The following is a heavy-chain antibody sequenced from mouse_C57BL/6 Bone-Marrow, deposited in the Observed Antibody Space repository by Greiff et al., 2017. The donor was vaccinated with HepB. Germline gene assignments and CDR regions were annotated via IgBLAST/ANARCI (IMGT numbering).Heavy chain of an antibody. CDR2: ISDGGSYT. D-gene: IGHD2-10*01. Sequence: EVKLEESGGGLVKPGGSLKLSCAASGFTFSSYAMSWVRQTPEKRLEWVATISDGGSYTYYPDNVKGRFTITRDNAKNHLYLQMSHLKSEDTAMDYCARDPLPGWFAYWGRGTVVTVTA. CDR1: GFTFSSYA. CDR3: ARDPLPGWFAY. J-gene: IGHJ3*01. V-gene: IGHV5-4*01.